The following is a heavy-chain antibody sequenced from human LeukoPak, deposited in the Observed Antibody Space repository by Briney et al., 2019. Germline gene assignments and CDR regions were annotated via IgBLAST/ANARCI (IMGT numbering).Heavy chain of an antibody. D-gene: IGHD5-24*01. CDR2: IYSGGST. J-gene: IGHJ6*02. CDR3: ASRDKGYYYGMDV. Sequence: HAGGSLRLSCAASGFTVSSNYMSWVRHTPGKGLEWVSLIYSGGSTYYADSVKGRFTISRDNSKNTLYLRMNSLRAEDTAVYYCASRDKGYYYGMDVWGQGTTVTVSS. V-gene: IGHV3-66*01. CDR1: GFTVSSNY.